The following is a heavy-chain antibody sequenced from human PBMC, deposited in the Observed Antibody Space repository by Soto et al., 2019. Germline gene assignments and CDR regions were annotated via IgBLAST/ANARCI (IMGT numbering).Heavy chain of an antibody. Sequence: QVQLVQSAAEVKKPGASVKVSCKASGYTFTSNDINWVRQAPGQGPEWMGWMNPDNGKTGFAQKFQGRITMTRNTSISTAYMELSSLRSDDTAVYFCARPLCSSTRCGPYFFDSWGQGSLVTVSS. CDR1: GYTFTSND. D-gene: IGHD2-2*01. CDR3: ARPLCSSTRCGPYFFDS. V-gene: IGHV1-8*01. J-gene: IGHJ4*02. CDR2: MNPDNGKT.